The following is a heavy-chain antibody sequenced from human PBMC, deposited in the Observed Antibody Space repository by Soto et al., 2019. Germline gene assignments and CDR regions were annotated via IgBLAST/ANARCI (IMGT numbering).Heavy chain of an antibody. CDR3: VRGGIKGVSWNWFET. Sequence: EVQLVESGGGLVQPGESLRLSCVASGFTFSRHDMHWVRQVTGKGLEWVSGIDSAGDRKYVDSVEGRFTISRENDKNSVHLQMNSLTAGDTALYYCVRGGIKGVSWNWFETWGQGIQVTVSS. CDR2: IDSAGDR. D-gene: IGHD3-10*01. V-gene: IGHV3-13*01. J-gene: IGHJ5*02. CDR1: GFTFSRHD.